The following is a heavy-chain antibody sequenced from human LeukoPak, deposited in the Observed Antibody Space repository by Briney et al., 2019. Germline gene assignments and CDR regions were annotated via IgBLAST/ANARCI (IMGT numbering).Heavy chain of an antibody. CDR1: GGSISSGDYY. Sequence: KTSETLSLTCTVSGGSISSGDYYWSWIRQPPGKGLEWIGYIYYSGSTYYNPSLKSRVTISVDTSKNQFSLKLSSVTAADTAVYYCAAAPRVTTFGGVIVDNWYFDLWGRGTLVTVSS. V-gene: IGHV4-30-4*01. CDR2: IYYSGST. CDR3: AAAPRVTTFGGVIVDNWYFDL. D-gene: IGHD3-16*02. J-gene: IGHJ2*01.